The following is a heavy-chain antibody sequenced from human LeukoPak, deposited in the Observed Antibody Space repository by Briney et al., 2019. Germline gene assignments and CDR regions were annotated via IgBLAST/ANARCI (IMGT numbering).Heavy chain of an antibody. Sequence: GGSLRLSCAASGFTFSSYSMNWVRQAPGKGLEWVSYISSSSSYIYYADSVKGRFTISRDNAKNSLYLQMNSLRAEDTAVYYCARDGRSGSSGGGYYFDSWGQGTLVTVSS. D-gene: IGHD1-26*01. V-gene: IGHV3-21*01. CDR2: ISSSSSYI. CDR1: GFTFSSYS. J-gene: IGHJ4*02. CDR3: ARDGRSGSSGGGYYFDS.